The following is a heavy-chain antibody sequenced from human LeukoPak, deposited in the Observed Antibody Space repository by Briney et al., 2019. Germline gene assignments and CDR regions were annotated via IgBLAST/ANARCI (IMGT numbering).Heavy chain of an antibody. CDR3: ARHGKTYYYGSGSYGNYMDV. V-gene: IGHV4-34*01. Sequence: SETLSLTCAVYGGSFSGYYWSWIRQPPGKGLEWIGEINHSGSTNYNPSLKSRVTISVDTSKNQFSLKLSSVTAADTAVYYGARHGKTYYYGSGSYGNYMDVWGKGTTVTISS. D-gene: IGHD3-10*01. CDR2: INHSGST. J-gene: IGHJ6*03. CDR1: GGSFSGYY.